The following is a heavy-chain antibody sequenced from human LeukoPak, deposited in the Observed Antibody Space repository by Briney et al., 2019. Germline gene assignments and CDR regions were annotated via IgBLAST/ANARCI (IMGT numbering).Heavy chain of an antibody. CDR3: ARDGDGYNYGSFDY. J-gene: IGHJ4*02. V-gene: IGHV1-2*02. Sequence: ASVKVSCKTSGYTFIAYHMHWVRQAPGQGLEWMGWINPKTTVTNYARKFQGRATMTRDTSISTVYMELSRVRSDDTAVYYCARDGDGYNYGSFDYWGQGTLVTVSS. CDR2: INPKTTVT. D-gene: IGHD5-24*01. CDR1: GYTFIAYH.